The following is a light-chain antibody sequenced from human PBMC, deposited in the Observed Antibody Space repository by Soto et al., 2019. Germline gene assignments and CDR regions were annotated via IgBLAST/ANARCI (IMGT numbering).Light chain of an antibody. J-gene: IGLJ2*01. CDR3: SSYTGSSINTVV. CDR1: SSDVGKYSY. V-gene: IGLV2-14*01. Sequence: QSVLTQPPSVSGSPGQSITISCTGTSSDVGKYSYVSWYQQHPAKAPKLMIFEVSNRPSGVSNRFSGSKSGNTASLTISGLQAEDEADYYCSSYTGSSINTVVFGGGTKVTVL. CDR2: EVS.